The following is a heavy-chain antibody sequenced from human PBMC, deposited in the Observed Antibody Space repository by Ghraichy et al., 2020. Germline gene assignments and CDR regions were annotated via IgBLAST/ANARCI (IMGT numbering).Heavy chain of an antibody. J-gene: IGHJ6*02. CDR1: GYTFTDYY. Sequence: ASVKVSCKASGYTFTDYYMHWVRQAPGQGLEWMGWINPNSGGTNYAQKFQGRVTMTRDTSISTAYLDLRSLRSDDTAVYYCARGTLWASYWEDAAAWGDRDYYGMDVWGQGTTVTVSS. V-gene: IGHV1-2*02. D-gene: IGHD6-13*01. CDR2: INPNSGGT. CDR3: ARGTLWASYWEDAAAWGDRDYYGMDV.